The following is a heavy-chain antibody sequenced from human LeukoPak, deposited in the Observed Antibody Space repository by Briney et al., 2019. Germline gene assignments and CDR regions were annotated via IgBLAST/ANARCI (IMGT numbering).Heavy chain of an antibody. CDR2: IYPGDSDT. CDR1: GYSFTSYW. CDR3: ARGNYDILTGYYTGHNDAFDI. D-gene: IGHD3-9*01. Sequence: GESLKISCKGSGYSFTSYWIGWVRQVPGKGLEWMGIIYPGDSDTRYSPSFQGQVTISADKSISTAYLQWGSLKASDTAMYYCARGNYDILTGYYTGHNDAFDIWGQGTMVTVSS. V-gene: IGHV5-51*01. J-gene: IGHJ3*02.